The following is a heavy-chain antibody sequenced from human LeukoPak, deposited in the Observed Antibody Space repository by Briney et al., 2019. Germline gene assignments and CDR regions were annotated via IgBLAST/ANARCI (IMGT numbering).Heavy chain of an antibody. CDR3: ARDLYRIVVVPHYFDY. V-gene: IGHV3-7*01. CDR2: IKQDGSEK. J-gene: IGHJ4*02. Sequence: GGSLRLSCAASGFTFRDYYMSWVRQAPGKGLEWVANIKQDGSEKYYVDSVKGRFTISRDNAKNSLYLQMNSLRAEDTAVYYCARDLYRIVVVPHYFDYWGQGTLVTVSS. D-gene: IGHD3-22*01. CDR1: GFTFRDYY.